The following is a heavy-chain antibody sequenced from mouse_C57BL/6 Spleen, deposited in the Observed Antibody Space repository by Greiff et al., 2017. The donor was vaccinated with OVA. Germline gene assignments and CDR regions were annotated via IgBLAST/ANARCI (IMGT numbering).Heavy chain of an antibody. CDR3: AKTPLITTVVATFPDY. Sequence: VQLQQSGPGLVQPSQSLSITCTVSGFSLTSYGVHWVRQSPGKGLEWLGVIWRGGSTDYNAAFMSRLSTTKDNSKSRVFFKMNSLQADDTAIYYWAKTPLITTVVATFPDYWGQGTSVTVSS. CDR1: GFSLTSYG. J-gene: IGHJ4*01. D-gene: IGHD1-1*01. V-gene: IGHV2-5*01. CDR2: IWRGGST.